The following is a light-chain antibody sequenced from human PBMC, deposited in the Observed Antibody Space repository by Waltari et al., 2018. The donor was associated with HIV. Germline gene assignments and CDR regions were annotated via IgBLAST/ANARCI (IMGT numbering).Light chain of an antibody. CDR3: LLYYYGIYL. CDR2: SGV. CDR1: TGLVSTNNY. J-gene: IGLJ2*01. V-gene: IGLV7-43*01. Sequence: VVTQEPSVAVSPGGTVTLTCSSDTGLVSTNNYPNWLQQKPGQAPKALIYSGVKAHPWTPPHISASLVGGNSTLILSDVRPDDEGDYFCLLYYYGIYLFGGGTRLTVL.